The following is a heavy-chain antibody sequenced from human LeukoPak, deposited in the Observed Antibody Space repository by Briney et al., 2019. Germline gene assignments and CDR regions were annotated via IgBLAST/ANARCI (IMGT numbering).Heavy chain of an antibody. CDR1: GYTFTSYG. Sequence: ASVKVSCKASGYTFTSYGISWVRQAPGQGLEWMGWINPNSGGTNYAQKFQGWVTMTRDTSISTAYMELSRLRSDDTAVYYRARGEYYGSGSYSVVYWGQGTLVTVSS. J-gene: IGHJ4*02. V-gene: IGHV1-2*04. CDR2: INPNSGGT. CDR3: ARGEYYGSGSYSVVY. D-gene: IGHD3-10*01.